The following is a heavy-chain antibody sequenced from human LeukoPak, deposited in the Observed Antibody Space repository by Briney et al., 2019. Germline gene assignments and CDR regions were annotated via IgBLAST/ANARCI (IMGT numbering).Heavy chain of an antibody. CDR2: IYYSGNT. Sequence: PSETLSLTCAVSGGSVNSGTHSWSWIRQPPGKGLEYIGYIYYSGNTYYNPSLKSRLSISIDTSKSQFSLKLSSVTAADTALYYCATAGVYCSGGRCYPNWFDPWGQGTLVTVSS. D-gene: IGHD2-15*01. CDR3: ATAGVYCSGGRCYPNWFDP. CDR1: GGSVNSGTHS. V-gene: IGHV4-30-4*07. J-gene: IGHJ5*02.